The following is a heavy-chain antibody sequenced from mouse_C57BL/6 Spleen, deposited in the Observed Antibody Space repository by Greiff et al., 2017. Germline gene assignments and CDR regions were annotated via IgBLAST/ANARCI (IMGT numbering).Heavy chain of an antibody. Sequence: VQLQQPGAELVRPGSSVKLSCKASGYTFTSYWMDWVKQRPGQGLEWIGNIYPSDSETHYNQKFKDKATLTVDKSSSTAYMQLSSLTSEDAAVYYCARSTSFAYWGQGTTLTVSS. CDR3: ARSTSFAY. D-gene: IGHD5-1*01. V-gene: IGHV1-61*01. CDR1: GYTFTSYW. CDR2: IYPSDSET. J-gene: IGHJ2*01.